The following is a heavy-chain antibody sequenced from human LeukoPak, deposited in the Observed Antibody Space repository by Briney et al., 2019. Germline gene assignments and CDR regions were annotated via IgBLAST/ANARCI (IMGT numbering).Heavy chain of an antibody. CDR2: ISANSGNT. D-gene: IGHD3-3*01. CDR3: ARQDFWSGSDRRADY. J-gene: IGHJ4*02. CDR1: GYTFNSYG. V-gene: IGHV1-18*01. Sequence: ASVKVSCKASGYTFNSYGISWVRQAPGQGLEWMGWISANSGNTNYAEKLQDRVTMTTDTSTTTAYMELTNLRSDDTAVYYCARQDFWSGSDRRADYWGQGTLVTVSS.